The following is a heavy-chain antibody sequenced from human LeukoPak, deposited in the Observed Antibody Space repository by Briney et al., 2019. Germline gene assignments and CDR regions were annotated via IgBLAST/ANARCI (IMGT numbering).Heavy chain of an antibody. J-gene: IGHJ5*02. D-gene: IGHD3-10*01. CDR1: GGSFSGYY. CDR2: INHSGST. Sequence: SETLSLTCAVDGGSFSGYYWSWIRQPPGMGWEWREEINHSGSTNYNPSLKSRVTISVDTSKNQFSLKLSSVTAADTAVYYCARGARYYGSGTRPSWFDPWGQGTLVTVSS. V-gene: IGHV4-34*01. CDR3: ARGARYYGSGTRPSWFDP.